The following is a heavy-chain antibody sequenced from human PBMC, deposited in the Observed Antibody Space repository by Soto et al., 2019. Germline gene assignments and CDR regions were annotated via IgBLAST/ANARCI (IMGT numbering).Heavy chain of an antibody. V-gene: IGHV3-23*01. CDR1: GFTFRSYA. CDR2: LSGSGGST. D-gene: IGHD3-10*01. CDR3: AKDQTLGQYYYGSGSYYPGWFDP. J-gene: IGHJ5*02. Sequence: GGSLRLSCAASGFTFRSYAMRWVRQAPGKGLEWVSALSGSGGSTYYADSVKGRFTISRDNSKNTLYLQMNSLRAEDTAVYYCAKDQTLGQYYYGSGSYYPGWFDPWGHGTLVTVSS.